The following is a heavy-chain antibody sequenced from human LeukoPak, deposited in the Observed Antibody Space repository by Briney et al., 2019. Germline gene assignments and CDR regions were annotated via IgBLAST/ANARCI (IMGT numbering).Heavy chain of an antibody. D-gene: IGHD3-10*01. CDR2: ISDNDGVT. Sequence: GGSLRLSCAASVYIFSTYGMSWVRQAPGKGLEWVSGISDNDGVTNYADSVKGRFTISRDNSKNTLYLQMNSVRDEDTAVYYCAKGKGSSGRPHWHFDLWGRGTLVTVSS. CDR1: VYIFSTYG. CDR3: AKGKGSSGRPHWHFDL. V-gene: IGHV3-23*01. J-gene: IGHJ2*01.